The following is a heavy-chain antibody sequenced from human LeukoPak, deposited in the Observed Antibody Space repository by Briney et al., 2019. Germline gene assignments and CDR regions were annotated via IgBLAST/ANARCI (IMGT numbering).Heavy chain of an antibody. CDR1: GGSISSYY. D-gene: IGHD2-21*01. Sequence: SETLSLTCTVSGGSISSYYWSWIRQPAGKGLEWIGRIYTSGSTNYNPSLKSRVTMSVDTSKSQFSLKLSSVTAADTAVDYCARVLCLSAFDIWGQGTMVTVSP. CDR3: ARVLCLSAFDI. J-gene: IGHJ3*02. CDR2: IYTSGST. V-gene: IGHV4-4*07.